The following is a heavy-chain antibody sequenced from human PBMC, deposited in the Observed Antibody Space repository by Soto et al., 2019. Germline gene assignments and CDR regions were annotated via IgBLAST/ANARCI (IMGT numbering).Heavy chain of an antibody. CDR3: ARGHDSSGYYYRFYFDY. D-gene: IGHD3-22*01. Sequence: QVQLQQWGAGLLKPSETLSLTCAVYGGSFSGYYWSWIRQPPGKGLEWIGEINHSGSTNYNPSLKSRVTISVDTSKNQFSLKLSSVTAADTAVYYCARGHDSSGYYYRFYFDYWGQGTLVTVSS. CDR1: GGSFSGYY. V-gene: IGHV4-34*01. CDR2: INHSGST. J-gene: IGHJ4*02.